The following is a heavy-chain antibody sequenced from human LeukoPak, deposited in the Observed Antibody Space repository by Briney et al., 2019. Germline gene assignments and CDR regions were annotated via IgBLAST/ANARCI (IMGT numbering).Heavy chain of an antibody. CDR3: ATRNYYDSTGYYNY. V-gene: IGHV4-4*02. Sequence: PSGTLSLTCAVSGGSVSSDTWWTWVRQPPGKGLEWIGEIYHRGTTNDNPSLKSRVTISLDKSKNQFSLRLGSVTAADTAVYYCATRNYYDSTGYYNYWGQGTLVTVSS. J-gene: IGHJ4*02. CDR2: IYHRGTT. CDR1: GGSVSSDTW. D-gene: IGHD3-22*01.